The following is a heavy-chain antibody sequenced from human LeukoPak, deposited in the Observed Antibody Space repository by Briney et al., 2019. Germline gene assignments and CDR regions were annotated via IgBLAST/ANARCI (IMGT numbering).Heavy chain of an antibody. Sequence: ASVKVSCKASGYTFTSYYMHWVRQAPGQGLEWMGIINPSGGSTSYAQKFQGRVTMTRDTSTSTVYMELSSLRSEDTAVYYCARDIGYGGSGSYYFDYWGQGTLVTVSS. CDR3: ARDIGYGGSGSYYFDY. CDR1: GYTFTSYY. CDR2: INPSGGST. V-gene: IGHV1-46*01. J-gene: IGHJ4*02. D-gene: IGHD3-10*01.